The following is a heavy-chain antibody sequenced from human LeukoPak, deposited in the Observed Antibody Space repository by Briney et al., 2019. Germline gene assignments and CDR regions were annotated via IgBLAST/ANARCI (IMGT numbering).Heavy chain of an antibody. D-gene: IGHD6-19*01. CDR1: GGSISSTSHY. CDR2: MYYRGMT. J-gene: IGHJ4*02. Sequence: PSETLSLTCTVSGGSISSTSHYWGWNRQPPGKGLEWIGSMYYRGMTYYNSSLKSRVIISVDTSKNQFSLNLSSVTAADTAVYYCVRDRLAVAGTLTADFWGQGTLVTVSS. V-gene: IGHV4-39*07. CDR3: VRDRLAVAGTLTADF.